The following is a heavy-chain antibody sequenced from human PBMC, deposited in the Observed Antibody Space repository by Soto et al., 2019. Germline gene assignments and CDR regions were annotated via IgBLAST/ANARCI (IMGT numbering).Heavy chain of an antibody. CDR2: IYYSGST. Sequence: QVQLQESGPGLVKPSQTLSLTCTVSGGSISSGGYYWSWIRQHPGKGLGWIGYIYYSGSTYYNPSLKSRVTISVDTSKNQFSLKLSSVTAADTAVYYCARGELDYYGMDVWGQGTTVTVSS. CDR3: ARGELDYYGMDV. J-gene: IGHJ6*02. V-gene: IGHV4-31*03. CDR1: GGSISSGGYY.